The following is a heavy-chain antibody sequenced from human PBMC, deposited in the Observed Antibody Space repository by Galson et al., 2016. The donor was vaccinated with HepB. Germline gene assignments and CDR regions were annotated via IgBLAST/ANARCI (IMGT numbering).Heavy chain of an antibody. V-gene: IGHV3-23*01. CDR3: AKVGTTVLTPGKYRLEYFQL. J-gene: IGHJ1*01. Sequence: SLRLSCAASGFSFSSYAMSWARQAPGKGLEGVSTITGSGGTTYYADSVKGRFTISRDNSKNTLYLQMNRLRAEDTAIYYCAKVGTTVLTPGKYRLEYFQLWGQGTLVTVSS. CDR1: GFSFSSYA. CDR2: ITGSGGTT. D-gene: IGHD4-23*01.